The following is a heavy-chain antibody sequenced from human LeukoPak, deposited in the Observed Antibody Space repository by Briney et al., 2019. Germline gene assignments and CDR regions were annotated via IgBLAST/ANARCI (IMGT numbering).Heavy chain of an antibody. V-gene: IGHV3-21*01. CDR3: ARAGDYYGSGSYFDY. CDR1: GFTFSSYS. Sequence: GGSLRLSCAASGFTFSSYSMNWVRQAPGQGLEWVSSISGSRSYIYYAASLTGRIAISRYNAKNSVYLEMNRCRASDTAVYYCARAGDYYGSGSYFDYWGQGTLVTVSS. CDR2: ISGSRSYI. J-gene: IGHJ4*02. D-gene: IGHD3-10*01.